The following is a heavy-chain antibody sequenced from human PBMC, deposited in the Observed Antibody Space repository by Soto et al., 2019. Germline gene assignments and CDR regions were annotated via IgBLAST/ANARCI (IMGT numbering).Heavy chain of an antibody. CDR1: GYTFTSYA. CDR3: ARNSPPLDS. Sequence: QVQLVQSGAEVKKPGASVKVSCKASGYTFTSYAISWVRQAPGQGLEWMGWISAYNGNTKYAQKLQGRITITTDTSTSTAYMPPRSLRSDDTAVYYFARNSPPLDSWGQGMLFTVSS. J-gene: IGHJ4*02. CDR2: ISAYNGNT. V-gene: IGHV1-18*01. D-gene: IGHD2-21*01.